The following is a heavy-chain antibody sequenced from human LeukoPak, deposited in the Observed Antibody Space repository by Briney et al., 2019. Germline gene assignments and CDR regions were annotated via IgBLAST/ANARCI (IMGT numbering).Heavy chain of an antibody. D-gene: IGHD6-19*01. CDR3: AKIAVAYFDY. V-gene: IGHV3-66*01. Sequence: GGSLRLSCAASGFTVSSSNMGWVRQAPGKGLEWVSVTYSGGAAYYPDSVKGRFIISRDLSKNTLLLQMNDLRAEDTAVYYCAKIAVAYFDYWGQGTLVTVSS. CDR2: TYSGGAA. J-gene: IGHJ4*02. CDR1: GFTVSSSN.